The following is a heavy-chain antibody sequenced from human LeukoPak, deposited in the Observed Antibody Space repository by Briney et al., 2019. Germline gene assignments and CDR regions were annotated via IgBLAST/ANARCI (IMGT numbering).Heavy chain of an antibody. Sequence: PGGSLRLSCAASGFTFSSYAMHWVRQAPGKGLEWVAVMPYAGNNKYYADSVKGRFTISRDNPKNTLYLQMNSLRAEDTAVYFCAKRGVVIRVILVGFHKEAYYFDSWGQGALVTVSS. CDR1: GFTFSSYA. D-gene: IGHD3-22*01. J-gene: IGHJ4*02. CDR3: AKRGVVIRVILVGFHKEAYYFDS. V-gene: IGHV3-30*18. CDR2: MPYAGNNK.